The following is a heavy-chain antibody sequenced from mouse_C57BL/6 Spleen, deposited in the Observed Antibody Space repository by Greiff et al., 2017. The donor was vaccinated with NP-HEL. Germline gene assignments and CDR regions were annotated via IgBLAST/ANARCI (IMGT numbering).Heavy chain of an antibody. CDR1: GYTFTSYW. J-gene: IGHJ2*01. V-gene: IGHV1-59*01. Sequence: VKLQQPGAELVRPGTSVKLSCKASGYTFTSYWMHWVKQRPGQGLEWIGVIDPSDSYTNYNQKFKGKATLTVDTSSSTAYMQLSSLTSEDSAVYYCARASLITTVLDYWGQGTTLTGSS. CDR3: ARASLITTVLDY. CDR2: IDPSDSYT. D-gene: IGHD2-4*01.